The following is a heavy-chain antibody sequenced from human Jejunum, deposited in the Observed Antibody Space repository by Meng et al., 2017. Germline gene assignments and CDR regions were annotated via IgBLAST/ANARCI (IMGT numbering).Heavy chain of an antibody. V-gene: IGHV2-5*02. CDR2: IYWDDAK. D-gene: IGHD5-18*01. CDR1: GFSLSTRGVG. CDR3: AHKGMGDTAMDY. Sequence: QITLKESGPSLVKPTQTLTLTCTFSGFSLSTRGVGVGWIRQPPGKALDWLAVIYWDDAKHYSPFLRSRLTITKDTSKNQVVLTVTNMDPVDTATYYCAHKGMGDTAMDYWGQGTLVTVSS. J-gene: IGHJ4*02.